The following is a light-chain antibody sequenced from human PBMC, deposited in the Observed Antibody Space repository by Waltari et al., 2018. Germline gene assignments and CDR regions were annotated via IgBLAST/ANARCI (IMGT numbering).Light chain of an antibody. CDR1: TSNIGSHY. Sequence: QSVLTQPPSASGTPGQRVTISCFGSTSNIGSHYVSWYQHIPGTPPKLLIHTYDQRPSGVPDRFSGSVSGTSASLAISGLRSEDEADYYCTAWDDNLSVVFGGGTKLTVL. CDR2: TYD. CDR3: TAWDDNLSVV. V-gene: IGLV1-47*01. J-gene: IGLJ3*02.